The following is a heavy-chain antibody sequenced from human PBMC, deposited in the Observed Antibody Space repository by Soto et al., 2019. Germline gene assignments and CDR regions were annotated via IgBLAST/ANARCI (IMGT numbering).Heavy chain of an antibody. CDR1: GYTFTSYD. J-gene: IGHJ4*02. Sequence: ASVKGSCKASGYTFTSYDINWVRQATGQGLEWMGWMNPNSGNTGYAQKFQGRVTMTRNTSVSTAYMELSSLRSEDTAVYYCASARRGYCSGGSRYSSYDYWGQGTLVTAPQ. D-gene: IGHD2-15*01. CDR2: MNPNSGNT. CDR3: ASARRGYCSGGSRYSSYDY. V-gene: IGHV1-8*01.